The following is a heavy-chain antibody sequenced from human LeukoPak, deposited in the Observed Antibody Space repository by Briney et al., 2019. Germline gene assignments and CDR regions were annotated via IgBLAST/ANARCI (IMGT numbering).Heavy chain of an antibody. CDR1: GGSISRYY. J-gene: IGHJ3*02. Sequence: SETLSLTCTVSGGSISRYYWSWIRQPAGKGLEWIGRIYTSGSTNYNPSLKSRVTVSIDTSKNQVSLKLSSMTAADTAVYYCARGFDGPNAFDIWGQGTMVTVSS. D-gene: IGHD3-9*01. V-gene: IGHV4-4*07. CDR2: IYTSGST. CDR3: ARGFDGPNAFDI.